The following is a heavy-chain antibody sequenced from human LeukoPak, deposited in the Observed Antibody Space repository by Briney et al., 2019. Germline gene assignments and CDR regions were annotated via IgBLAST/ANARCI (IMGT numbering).Heavy chain of an antibody. CDR1: GGSISSYY. V-gene: IGHV4-59*01. CDR3: ARILSGYYYALDY. CDR2: IYYSGST. Sequence: PSETLSLTCTVSGGSISSYYWSWIRQPPGKGLEWIGYIYYSGSTNYNPSLKSRVTISVDTSKNQFSLKLSSVTAADTAVYYCARILSGYYYALDYWGQGTLVTVSS. D-gene: IGHD3-22*01. J-gene: IGHJ4*02.